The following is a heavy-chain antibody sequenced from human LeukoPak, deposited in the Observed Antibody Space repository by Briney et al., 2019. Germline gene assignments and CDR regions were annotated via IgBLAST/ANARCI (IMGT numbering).Heavy chain of an antibody. Sequence: PGGSLRLSCAASGFTFSSYSMNWVRQAPGKGLEWVSSISSSSSYIYCADSVKGRFTISRDNAKNSLYLQMNSLRAEDTAVYYCARVRYCSGGSCYSGAFDIWGQGTMVTVSS. CDR1: GFTFSSYS. J-gene: IGHJ3*02. V-gene: IGHV3-21*01. CDR2: ISSSSSYI. CDR3: ARVRYCSGGSCYSGAFDI. D-gene: IGHD2-15*01.